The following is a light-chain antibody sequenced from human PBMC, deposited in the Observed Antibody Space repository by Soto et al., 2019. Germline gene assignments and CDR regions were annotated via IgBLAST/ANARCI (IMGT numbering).Light chain of an antibody. V-gene: IGKV3-15*01. CDR1: QSVSSN. CDR3: QQYNNWRT. CDR2: GAS. J-gene: IGKJ1*01. Sequence: EIVMTQSPATLSVSPGERATLSCRASQSVSSNLAWYQQKPGQAPRPLIYGASTRATGIPARFSGSGSGTEFTLTISSLQSGDFAVYYCQQYNNWRTFGQGTKV.